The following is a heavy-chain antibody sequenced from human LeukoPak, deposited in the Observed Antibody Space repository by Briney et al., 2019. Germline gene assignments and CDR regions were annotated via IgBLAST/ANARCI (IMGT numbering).Heavy chain of an antibody. V-gene: IGHV1-18*01. D-gene: IGHD4-17*01. J-gene: IGHJ4*02. CDR2: ISAYNGNT. CDR3: ARVTQTDYDFDY. Sequence: ASVKVSCKASGYTFTSYGISWVRQAPGQGLEWMGWISAYNGNTDYAQRLQGRVTMTTDTSTSTAYMELRSLRSDDTAVYYCARVTQTDYDFDYWGQGTLVTVSS. CDR1: GYTFTSYG.